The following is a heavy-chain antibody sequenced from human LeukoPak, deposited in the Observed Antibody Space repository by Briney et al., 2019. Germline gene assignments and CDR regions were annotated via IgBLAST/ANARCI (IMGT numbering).Heavy chain of an antibody. V-gene: IGHV3-23*01. CDR1: GFTFSSYA. CDR2: ISGSGGST. D-gene: IGHD2-21*02. J-gene: IGHJ4*02. CDR3: AKDWGYCGGDCYPYYFDY. Sequence: PGGSLRLSCAASGFTFSSYAMSWVRQAPGKGLEWVSAISGSGGSTYYADSVKGRFIISRDNSKNTLYLQMNSLRAEDTAVYYCAKDWGYCGGDCYPYYFDYWGQGTLVTVSS.